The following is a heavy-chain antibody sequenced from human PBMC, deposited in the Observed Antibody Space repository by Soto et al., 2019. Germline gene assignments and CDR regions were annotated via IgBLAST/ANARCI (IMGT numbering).Heavy chain of an antibody. Sequence: GGSLRLSCAASGFTFSGYAMSWVRQAPGKGLEWVSAISGSGGSTYYADSVKGRFTISRDNSKNTLYLQMNSLRAEDTAVYYCAKDYGKIYYFDYWGQGTLVTVSS. D-gene: IGHD3-16*01. CDR3: AKDYGKIYYFDY. CDR1: GFTFSGYA. CDR2: ISGSGGST. V-gene: IGHV3-23*01. J-gene: IGHJ4*02.